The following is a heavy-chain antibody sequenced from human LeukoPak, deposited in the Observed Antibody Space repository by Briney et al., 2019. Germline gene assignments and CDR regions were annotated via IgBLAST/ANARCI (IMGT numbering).Heavy chain of an antibody. CDR1: GFTFNNYA. V-gene: IGHV3-23*01. CDR3: AKDSGSTMARGVMYFDY. CDR2: ISGSGANT. Sequence: GGSLRLSCAASGFTFNNYAMSWVRQAPGKGLEWVSAISGSGANTYDIDSVKGRFTISRDNSKSTLYLQISSLRAEDTAVYYCAKDSGSTMARGVMYFDYWGQGTLVTVSS. D-gene: IGHD3-10*01. J-gene: IGHJ4*02.